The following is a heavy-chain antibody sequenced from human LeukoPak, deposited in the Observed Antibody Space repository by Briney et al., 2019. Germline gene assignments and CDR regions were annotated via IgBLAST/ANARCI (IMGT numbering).Heavy chain of an antibody. D-gene: IGHD6-19*01. Sequence: PGGSLRLSCAASGFTFSSYAMSWVRQAPGKGLEWVSAISGSGGSTYYADSVKGRFTISRDNSKNTLYLQMNSLRAEDTAVYYCARELAAVAGTPGVYYYYGMDVWGQGTTVTVSS. V-gene: IGHV3-23*01. CDR2: ISGSGGST. CDR3: ARELAAVAGTPGVYYYYGMDV. CDR1: GFTFSSYA. J-gene: IGHJ6*02.